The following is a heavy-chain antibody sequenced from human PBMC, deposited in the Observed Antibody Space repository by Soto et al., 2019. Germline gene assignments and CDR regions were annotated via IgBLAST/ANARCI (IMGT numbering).Heavy chain of an antibody. V-gene: IGHV1-46*01. CDR1: GYDFFKYN. CDR2: INPNGGYT. J-gene: IGHJ4*02. Sequence: QVQLVQSGAEVKKPGASVKVSGKTSGYDFFKYNMHWVRQAPGQGLEWMGVINPNGGYTRHAQKFQGRVIMTRDTSSKIVYMELSGLTSEDTAMYYCTRADSDVVILPDVRPLFDLWGQGALVTVSS. D-gene: IGHD2-21*02. CDR3: TRADSDVVILPDVRPLFDL.